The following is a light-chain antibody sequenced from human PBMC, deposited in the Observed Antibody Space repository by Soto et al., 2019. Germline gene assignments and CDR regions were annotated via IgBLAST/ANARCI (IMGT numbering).Light chain of an antibody. CDR2: DAS. J-gene: IGKJ4*01. CDR3: QQYDNVPLT. Sequence: DIQMTQSPSSLSASVGERVTVTCQASQDIHNSLYWYQEKPGQAPKLLIYDASNLETGVPSRFSGSGSRTNFIFTIGSLQPEDIATYYCQQYDNVPLTFGGGTKVEIK. V-gene: IGKV1-33*01. CDR1: QDIHNS.